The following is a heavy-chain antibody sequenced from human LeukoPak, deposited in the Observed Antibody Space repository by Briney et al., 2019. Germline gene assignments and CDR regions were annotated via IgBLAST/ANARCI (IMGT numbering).Heavy chain of an antibody. CDR1: GFTFNSYD. CDR2: INSRSNHI. CDR3: ARDAGGGSGTEEYYYMDV. Sequence: GGSLRLSCAASGFTFNSYDMTWVRQAPGKGLEWVSSINSRSNHIYYADSVKGRFIISRDNAKNSLYLQLNSLGAEDTAVYYCARDAGGGSGTEEYYYMDVWGKGTTVTISS. J-gene: IGHJ6*03. D-gene: IGHD3-10*01. V-gene: IGHV3-21*01.